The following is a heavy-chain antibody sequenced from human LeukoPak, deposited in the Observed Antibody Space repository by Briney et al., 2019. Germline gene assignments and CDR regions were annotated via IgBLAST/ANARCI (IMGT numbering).Heavy chain of an antibody. CDR2: MNPDSGNT. J-gene: IGHJ5*02. CDR1: GYTFTSYD. V-gene: IGHV1-8*01. Sequence: GASVKVSCKASGYTFTSYDINWVRQATGQGLEWMGWMNPDSGNTGYAQKFQGRVTMTRNTSISTAYMELSSPRSEDTAVYYCARAGVAMEERLYLFGNWFDPWGQGTLVTVSS. CDR3: ARAGVAMEERLYLFGNWFDP. D-gene: IGHD3-16*02.